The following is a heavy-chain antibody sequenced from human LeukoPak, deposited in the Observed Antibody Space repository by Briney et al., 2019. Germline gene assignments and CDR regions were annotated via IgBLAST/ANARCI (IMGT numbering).Heavy chain of an antibody. CDR1: GGSFSGYY. Sequence: SETLSLTCAVYGGSFSGYYWSWIRQPPGKGLEWIGYIYYSGSTNYNPSLKSRVTISVDTSKNQFSLKLSSVAAADTAVYYCARLRLVSDAFDIWGQGTMVTVSS. J-gene: IGHJ3*02. CDR2: IYYSGST. CDR3: ARLRLVSDAFDI. V-gene: IGHV4-59*08. D-gene: IGHD6-19*01.